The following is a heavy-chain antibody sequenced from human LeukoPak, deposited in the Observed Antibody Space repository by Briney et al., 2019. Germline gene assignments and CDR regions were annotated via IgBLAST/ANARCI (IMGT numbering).Heavy chain of an antibody. CDR2: IKQDGSEE. D-gene: IGHD6-13*01. J-gene: IGHJ4*02. CDR3: ASGRQLGY. Sequence: GGSLRLSCAASGFSFSDYWMSWVRQAPGKGLEWVANIKQDGSEEYYVVSVKGRFTISRDNAKNSLYLQMNSQRAEDTAVYYCASGRQLGYWGQGTLVTVSS. V-gene: IGHV3-7*01. CDR1: GFSFSDYW.